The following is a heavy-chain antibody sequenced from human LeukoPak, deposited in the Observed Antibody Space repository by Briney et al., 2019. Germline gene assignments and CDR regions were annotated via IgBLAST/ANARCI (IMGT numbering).Heavy chain of an antibody. V-gene: IGHV4-61*01. CDR2: IHYSGST. CDR1: GGAVSSGSYY. J-gene: IGHJ5*02. CDR3: TRTNYGDYNWFPP. D-gene: IGHD4-17*01. Sequence: PSETLSLTCTVSGGAVSSGSYYWSWIRQPPGQGLEWIGYIHYSGSTKYNPSLKSRVTMSVDTSKNQFSLKVTSVTAADTAIYYCTRTNYGDYNWFPPWGQGTLVTVSS.